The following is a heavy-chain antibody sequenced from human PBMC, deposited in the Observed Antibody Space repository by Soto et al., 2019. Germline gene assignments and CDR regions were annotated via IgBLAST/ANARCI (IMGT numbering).Heavy chain of an antibody. Sequence: PGGSLRLSCVASGFSFSNQAMHRVRQAPGKGLEWVAAISNDGNRQLYADSVKGRFTISRDNAKNSLYLQMNSLRAEDTAVYYCARVAYYYDSSGYFYWGQGTLVTVSS. D-gene: IGHD3-22*01. CDR3: ARVAYYYDSSGYFY. V-gene: IGHV3-30-3*01. CDR2: ISNDGNRQ. CDR1: GFSFSNQA. J-gene: IGHJ4*02.